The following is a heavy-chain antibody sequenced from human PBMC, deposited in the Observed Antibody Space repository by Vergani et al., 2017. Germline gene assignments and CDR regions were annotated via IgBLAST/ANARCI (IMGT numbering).Heavy chain of an antibody. J-gene: IGHJ6*03. CDR1: GGSISSYY. V-gene: IGHV4-59*01. D-gene: IGHD2-21*01. CDR3: ARVSGAVARAPYYYYYYMDV. Sequence: QVQLQESGPGLVKPSATLSLTCTVSGGSISSYYWSWIRQPPGKGLEWIGYIYYSGSTNYNPSLKSRVTISVDTSKNQFSLKLSSVTAADTAVYYCARVSGAVARAPYYYYYYMDVWGKGTTVTVSS. CDR2: IYYSGST.